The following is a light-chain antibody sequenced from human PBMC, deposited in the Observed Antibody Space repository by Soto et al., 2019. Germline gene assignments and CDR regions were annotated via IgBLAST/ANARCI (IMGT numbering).Light chain of an antibody. V-gene: IGLV2-14*01. J-gene: IGLJ2*01. Sequence: QSALTQPASVSGSPGQSITISCTGTSSDVGGYNYVSWYQQHPGKAPKLMIYDVSNRPSGVSNRLSGSKPGNTASLTISGLQAEDEADYYCSSYTSSSALVVFGGGTKLTVL. CDR2: DVS. CDR1: SSDVGGYNY. CDR3: SSYTSSSALVV.